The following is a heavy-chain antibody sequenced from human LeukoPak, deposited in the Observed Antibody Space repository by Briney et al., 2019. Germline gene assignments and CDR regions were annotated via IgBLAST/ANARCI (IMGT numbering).Heavy chain of an antibody. J-gene: IGHJ4*02. V-gene: IGHV3-21*01. CDR3: ARASMVRGVNVFDY. CDR1: GFTFSSYS. D-gene: IGHD3-10*01. Sequence: PGGTPRLSCAASGFTFSSYSMNWVRQAPGKGLEWVSSISSSSSYIYYADSVKGRFTISRDNAKNSLYLQMNSLRAEDTAVYYCARASMVRGVNVFDYWGQGTLVTVSS. CDR2: ISSSSSYI.